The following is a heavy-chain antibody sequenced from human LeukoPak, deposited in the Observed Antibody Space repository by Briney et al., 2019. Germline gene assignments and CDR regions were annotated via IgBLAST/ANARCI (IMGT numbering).Heavy chain of an antibody. D-gene: IGHD1-1*01. Sequence: SGGSLRLSCAASGFIFSDYNMNWVRQAPGKGLEWVAFIWYDGTNQYYTDSVKGRFTISRDNSRGTLYLQMSSLRAEDTAVYYCAKDGRNWSFDSWGQGTLVTVSS. CDR2: IWYDGTNQ. V-gene: IGHV3-30*02. CDR3: AKDGRNWSFDS. CDR1: GFIFSDYN. J-gene: IGHJ4*02.